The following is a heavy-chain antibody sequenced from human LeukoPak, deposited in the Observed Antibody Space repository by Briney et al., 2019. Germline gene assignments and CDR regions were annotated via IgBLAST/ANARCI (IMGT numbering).Heavy chain of an antibody. CDR1: NYTFTTYG. Sequence: ASVKVSCKASNYTFTTYGISWVRQAPGQGLEWMGWISAYNGNTKYAQNLQGRVTMTTDKFTSTAYMELRSLRSDDTAVYYCARDIGWLRINPYYLDYWGQGTLVTVSS. CDR2: ISAYNGNT. V-gene: IGHV1-18*01. J-gene: IGHJ4*02. CDR3: ARDIGWLRINPYYLDY. D-gene: IGHD6-19*01.